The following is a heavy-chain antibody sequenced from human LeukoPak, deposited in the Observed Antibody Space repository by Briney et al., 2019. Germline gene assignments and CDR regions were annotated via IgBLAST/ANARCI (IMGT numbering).Heavy chain of an antibody. J-gene: IGHJ3*02. CDR2: ISGSGGTT. CDR1: GFTFDSYA. D-gene: IGHD6-19*01. CDR3: VKKISSGWSVDAFDI. Sequence: PGGSLRLSCAASGFTFDSYAMTWVRQASGKRLEWVSAISGSGGTTYYADSVKGRFTISRVNSKNTLFLQMSSLRAEDTGIYYCVKKISSGWSVDAFDIWGHGTMVTVSS. V-gene: IGHV3-23*01.